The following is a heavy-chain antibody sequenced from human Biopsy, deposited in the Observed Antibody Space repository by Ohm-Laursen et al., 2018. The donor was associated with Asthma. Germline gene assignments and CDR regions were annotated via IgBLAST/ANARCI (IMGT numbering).Heavy chain of an antibody. CDR2: ISYGGKT. D-gene: IGHD3-3*01. J-gene: IGHJ6*02. CDR1: GGSMTPTSHY. V-gene: IGHV4-39*01. Sequence: SDTLSPTCTVSGGSMTPTSHYWDWIRQAPGKGLEWIGYISYGGKTSYNPSLKNRVTISRDTSKNQFSLRLTSVTAADTAVYFYARRITIFGVVQKDHGMDAWGQGTTVSVSS. CDR3: ARRITIFGVVQKDHGMDA.